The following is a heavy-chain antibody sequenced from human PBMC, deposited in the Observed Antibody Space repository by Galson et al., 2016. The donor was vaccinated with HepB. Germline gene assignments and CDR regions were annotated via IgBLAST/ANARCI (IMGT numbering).Heavy chain of an antibody. D-gene: IGHD6-19*01. V-gene: IGHV3-9*01. Sequence: SLRLSCAASGFTFDDYAMHWVRQAPGKGLEWVSGISWNSGSIGYADSVKGRFTISRDNAKISVYLQMNNLRPEDTALYYCAKSLRPSGWYFFDHWGQGVRVTVSS. J-gene: IGHJ5*02. CDR1: GFTFDDYA. CDR2: ISWNSGSI. CDR3: AKSLRPSGWYFFDH.